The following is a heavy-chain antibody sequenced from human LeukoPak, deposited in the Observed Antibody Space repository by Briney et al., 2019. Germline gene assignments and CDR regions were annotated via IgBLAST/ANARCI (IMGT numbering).Heavy chain of an antibody. V-gene: IGHV4-61*01. CDR1: GGSVRSDSYY. J-gene: IGHJ3*01. CDR3: VREAATDYYDSSGYYRQSEVFDA. D-gene: IGHD3-22*01. Sequence: SETLSLTCTVSGGSVRSDSYYWSWIRQPPGKGLEWIGYVYYSGSTNYNPSLKSRVTISVDTSKNQFSLKLRSVTAADSAVYYCVREAATDYYDSSGYYRQSEVFDAWGQGTMVTVSS. CDR2: VYYSGST.